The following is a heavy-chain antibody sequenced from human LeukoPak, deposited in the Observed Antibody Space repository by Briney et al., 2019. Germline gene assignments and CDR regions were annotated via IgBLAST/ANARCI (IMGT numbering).Heavy chain of an antibody. CDR1: GFTFSSYW. CDR3: AREHCSSSSCHHDY. Sequence: VGSLRLSCAASGFTFSSYWMSWVRQAPGKGLEWVANIKQDGSEKYYVNSVRGRFSISRDNAKNSLYLQMNSLRAEDTAVYYCAREHCSSSSCHHDYWGQGTLVTVSS. J-gene: IGHJ4*02. V-gene: IGHV3-7*01. D-gene: IGHD2-2*01. CDR2: IKQDGSEK.